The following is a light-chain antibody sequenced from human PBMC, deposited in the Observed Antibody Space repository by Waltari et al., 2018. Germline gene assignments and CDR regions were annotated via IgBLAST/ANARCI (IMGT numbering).Light chain of an antibody. CDR2: QAS. V-gene: IGKV1-5*03. CDR1: QSISRW. J-gene: IGKJ1*01. Sequence: DIQMSQSPATLSACVGDRIPIPCRASQSISRWLVWYQQKPGKSPKLLIYQASSLESGVPSRFSGSGSGTEFTLTISRLQRDDFATYYCQQYDSSPWTFGQGTQVEI. CDR3: QQYDSSPWT.